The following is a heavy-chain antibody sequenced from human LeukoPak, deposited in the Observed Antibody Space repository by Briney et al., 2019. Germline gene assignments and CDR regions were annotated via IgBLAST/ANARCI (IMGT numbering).Heavy chain of an antibody. CDR3: ARQRDSIDI. J-gene: IGHJ3*02. V-gene: IGHV1-8*03. CDR1: GWTFTRYD. Sequence: ASVHVSCQACGWTFTRYDINWVRQATGQGLEWMGWMNPNSGNTDYAQKFQGRVTITRSTSMSTAYMELGSLRSEDTAVYYGARQRDSIDIWGQGTTVSAS. CDR2: MNPNSGNT. D-gene: IGHD3-22*01.